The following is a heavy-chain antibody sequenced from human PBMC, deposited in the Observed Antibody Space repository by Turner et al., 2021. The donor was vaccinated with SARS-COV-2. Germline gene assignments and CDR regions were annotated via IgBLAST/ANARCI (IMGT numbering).Heavy chain of an antibody. CDR1: GFTFSNYW. D-gene: IGHD2-2*01. CDR3: TRSSFRMYFAH. Sequence: EVQLVESGGGLVQSGGSLRLSCEASGFTFSNYWMSWVRQAPGKGLEWVANIKQDGSEKYYVDSVKGRFTMYRDNAKNTLYLQMNSLRAEDTAVYYCTRSSFRMYFAHWGQGTLVTVSS. CDR2: IKQDGSEK. J-gene: IGHJ4*02. V-gene: IGHV3-7*01.